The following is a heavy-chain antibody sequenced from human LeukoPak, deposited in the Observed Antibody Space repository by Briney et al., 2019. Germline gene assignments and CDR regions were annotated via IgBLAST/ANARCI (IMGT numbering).Heavy chain of an antibody. V-gene: IGHV5-51*01. CDR2: IYPGDSDT. CDR3: ARSDVGDGYNYAYAS. J-gene: IGHJ5*02. Sequence: GESLKISCKGSGYSFTSYWIGWVRQMPGKGLEWMGIIYPGDSDTRYSPSFQGQVTISADKSISTAYLQWSSLKASDTAMYFCARSDVGDGYNYAYASWGQGTLVTVSS. D-gene: IGHD5-24*01. CDR1: GYSFTSYW.